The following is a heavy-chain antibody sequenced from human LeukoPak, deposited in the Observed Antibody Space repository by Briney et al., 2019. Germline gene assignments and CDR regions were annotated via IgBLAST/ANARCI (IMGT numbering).Heavy chain of an antibody. J-gene: IGHJ3*02. D-gene: IGHD3-10*01. V-gene: IGHV3-13*01. Sequence: GGSLRLSCAASGFTFSSYDMHWVRQATGKGLEWVSAIGTAGDTYYPGSVKGRFTISRENAKNSLYLQMNSLRAGDTAVYYCARAALLWFGELRAFDIWGQGTMVTVSS. CDR3: ARAALLWFGELRAFDI. CDR2: IGTAGDT. CDR1: GFTFSSYD.